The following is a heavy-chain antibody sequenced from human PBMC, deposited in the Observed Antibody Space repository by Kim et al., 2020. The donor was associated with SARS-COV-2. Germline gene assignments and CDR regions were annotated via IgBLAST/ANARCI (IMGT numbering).Heavy chain of an antibody. D-gene: IGHD3-10*01. V-gene: IGHV3-48*03. CDR2: ISGSGSTI. Sequence: GGSLRLSCAASGFTFSSYEMNWVRQAPGKGLEWVSYISGSGSTIYYADSVKGRFTISRDNAKNSLYLQMNSLRAEDTAVYYCARVTGQPLWFGEGYFDYWGQGTLVTVSS. CDR3: ARVTGQPLWFGEGYFDY. CDR1: GFTFSSYE. J-gene: IGHJ4*02.